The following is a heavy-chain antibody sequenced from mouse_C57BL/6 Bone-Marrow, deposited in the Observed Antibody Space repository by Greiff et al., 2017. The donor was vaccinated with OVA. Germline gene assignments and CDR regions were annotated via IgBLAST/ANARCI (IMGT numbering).Heavy chain of an antibody. CDR3: ARVITTVVVFHCYAMDY. CDR2: IHPSSGST. Sequence: QVQLQQPGAELVKPGASVKLSCKASGYTFTSYWMHWVKQRPGQGLEWIGMIHPSSGSTNYNEKFKSKATLTVDKSSSTAYMQLSSLTSEDSAVYYCARVITTVVVFHCYAMDYWGQGTSVTVSS. CDR1: GYTFTSYW. D-gene: IGHD1-1*01. J-gene: IGHJ4*01. V-gene: IGHV1-64*01.